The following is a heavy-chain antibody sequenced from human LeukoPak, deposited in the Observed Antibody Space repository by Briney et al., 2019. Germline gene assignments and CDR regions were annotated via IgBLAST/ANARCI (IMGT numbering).Heavy chain of an antibody. J-gene: IGHJ4*02. V-gene: IGHV1-18*01. CDR2: SGPYNGNT. CDR3: ARRAPGKLAADY. Sequence: ASVKVSCKASGYTFTNYGISWVRQAPGQGLEWMGWSGPYNGNTNYAQKFQDRITMTTVTSTSTAYMELRSLRSDDTAMYYCARRAPGKLAADYWGQGTLVTVSS. D-gene: IGHD1-1*01. CDR1: GYTFTNYG.